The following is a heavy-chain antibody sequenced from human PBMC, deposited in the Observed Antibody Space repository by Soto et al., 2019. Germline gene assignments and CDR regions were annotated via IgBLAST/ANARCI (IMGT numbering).Heavy chain of an antibody. Sequence: ASVKVSCKTSGYCCPAPYIHWVRLAPGRGLEWMVRINPSHCDTNSPQKFLARVTMTSDTSISTAYIEMTGLRSDDTALYYCAREVTYGRGSFSLGLWGQGTLVPVSS. D-gene: IGHD3-10*01. CDR1: GYCCPAPY. V-gene: IGHV1-2*06. CDR3: AREVTYGRGSFSLGL. J-gene: IGHJ4*02. CDR2: INPSHCDT.